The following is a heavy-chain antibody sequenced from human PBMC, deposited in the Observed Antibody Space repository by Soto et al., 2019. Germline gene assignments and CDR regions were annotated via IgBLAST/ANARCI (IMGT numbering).Heavy chain of an antibody. CDR2: IIPIFGTA. J-gene: IGHJ4*02. Sequence: SVKVSCKASGGTFSSYAISWVRQAPGQGLEWMGGIIPIFGTANYAQKFQGRVTITADESTSTAYMELSSLRSEDTAVYYCARVVSAAAYHVWFDYWGQGTLVTVSS. V-gene: IGHV1-69*13. CDR1: GGTFSSYA. CDR3: ARVVSAAAYHVWFDY. D-gene: IGHD3-16*01.